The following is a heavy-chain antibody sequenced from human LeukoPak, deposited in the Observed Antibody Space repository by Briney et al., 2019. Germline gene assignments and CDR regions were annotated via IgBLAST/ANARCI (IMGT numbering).Heavy chain of an antibody. D-gene: IGHD1-1*01. J-gene: IGHJ4*02. V-gene: IGHV1-2*02. CDR1: GYTFTAYY. CDR3: ARSSGTYPDFDS. Sequence: GASVKVSCKASGYTFTAYYMHLVRQAPGQGLEWMGWINPDSGGTNYAQKFQGRVTMTRDTSINTAYMELSRLSSDDTAVYYCARSSGTYPDFDSWGQGTLVTVSS. CDR2: INPDSGGT.